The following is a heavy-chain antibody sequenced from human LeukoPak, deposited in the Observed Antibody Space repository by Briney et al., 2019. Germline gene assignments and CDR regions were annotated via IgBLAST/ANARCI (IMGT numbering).Heavy chain of an antibody. J-gene: IGHJ4*02. CDR2: IYYTGIT. CDR1: GGSTSSYY. D-gene: IGHD3-22*01. Sequence: PSETLSLTCTVSGGSTSSYYWGWIRQPPGKGLEWIGYIYYTGITNYNPSLKSRVTISVDTSNNQFSLKLTSVTAADTAVYYCARRRGRGYYFDLWGQGTLVTVSS. CDR3: ARRRGRGYYFDL. V-gene: IGHV4-59*08.